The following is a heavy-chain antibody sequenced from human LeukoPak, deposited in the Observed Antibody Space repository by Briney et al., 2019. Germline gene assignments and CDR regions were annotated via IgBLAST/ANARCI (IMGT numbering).Heavy chain of an antibody. D-gene: IGHD6-13*01. CDR1: GGSISSSSYY. J-gene: IGHJ5*02. CDR3: ARFGYSSSWNWFDP. V-gene: IGHV4-39*01. Sequence: PSETLSLTCTVSGGSISSSSYYWGWIRQPPGKGLEWIGSIYYSGSTYYSPSLKSRVTISVDTSKNQFSLKLSSVTAADTAVYYCARFGYSSSWNWFDPWGQGTLVTVSS. CDR2: IYYSGST.